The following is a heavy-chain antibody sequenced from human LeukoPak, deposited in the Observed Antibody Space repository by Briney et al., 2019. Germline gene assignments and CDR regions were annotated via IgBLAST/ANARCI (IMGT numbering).Heavy chain of an antibody. Sequence: GGSLRLSCAASGFTFDEYGMSWVRQAPGEGLEWVSGINWYGDDTDYADSVKGRFTISRDNPKNSLYLQMSSRGPEDTAVYYCARVRYRLAETYIDYWGQGTLVTVSS. CDR1: GFTFDEYG. D-gene: IGHD3-16*01. CDR3: ARVRYRLAETYIDY. J-gene: IGHJ4*02. V-gene: IGHV3-20*04. CDR2: INWYGDDT.